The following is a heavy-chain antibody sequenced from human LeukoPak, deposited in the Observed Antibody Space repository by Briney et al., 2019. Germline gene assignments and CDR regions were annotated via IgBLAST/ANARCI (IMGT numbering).Heavy chain of an antibody. D-gene: IGHD3-22*01. V-gene: IGHV4-39*07. J-gene: IGHJ4*02. CDR2: IYYSGST. CDR1: GGSISSSSYY. CDR3: ARDHSRDQYYYDSSGYYSDY. Sequence: SETLSLTCTVSGGSISSSSYYWGWIRQPPGKGLEWIGSIYYSGSTYYNPSLKSRVTISVDTSKNQFSLKLSSVTAADTAVYYCARDHSRDQYYYDSSGYYSDYWGQGTLVIVSS.